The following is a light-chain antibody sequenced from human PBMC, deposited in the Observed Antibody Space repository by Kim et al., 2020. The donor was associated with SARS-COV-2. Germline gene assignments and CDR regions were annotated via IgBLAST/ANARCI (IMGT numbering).Light chain of an antibody. J-gene: IGKJ5*01. V-gene: IGKV3-15*01. CDR1: QSISSN. CDR2: GAS. Sequence: EIVMTQSPATLSVSSGESATLSCRASQSISSNLCWYQQKPGQASRVLIYGASTSAAGIPGRFSGGGSWAEFTLTSSSLQSDDFANYYWQQHNYWRAFGQGTRLEIK. CDR3: QQHNYWRA.